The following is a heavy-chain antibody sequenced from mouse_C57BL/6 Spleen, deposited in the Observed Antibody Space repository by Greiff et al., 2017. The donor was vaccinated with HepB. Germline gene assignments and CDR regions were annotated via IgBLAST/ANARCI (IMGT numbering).Heavy chain of an antibody. Sequence: EVQVVESGGGLVKPGGSLKLSCAASGFTFSDYGMHWVRQAPEKGLEWVAYISSGSSTIYYADTVKGRFTISRDNAKNTLFLQMTSLRSEDTAMYYCAREVNWDAMDYWGQGTSVTVSS. D-gene: IGHD4-1*01. CDR3: AREVNWDAMDY. CDR1: GFTFSDYG. J-gene: IGHJ4*01. CDR2: ISSGSSTI. V-gene: IGHV5-17*01.